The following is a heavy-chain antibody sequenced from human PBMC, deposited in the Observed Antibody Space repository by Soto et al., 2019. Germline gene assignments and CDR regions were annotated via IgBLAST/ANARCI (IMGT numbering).Heavy chain of an antibody. CDR2: IYQSGST. D-gene: IGHD4-4*01. Sequence: SETLSLTCAVSGGSISSGGYSWSWIRQPPGKGLEWIGYIYQSGSTYYNPSLKSRVTISVDRSRNQFSLKLSSVTAADTAVYFCSTQSYSNSGAYYYYAMDVWGQGTTVTVSS. J-gene: IGHJ6*02. CDR1: GGSISSGGYS. CDR3: STQSYSNSGAYYYYAMDV. V-gene: IGHV4-30-2*01.